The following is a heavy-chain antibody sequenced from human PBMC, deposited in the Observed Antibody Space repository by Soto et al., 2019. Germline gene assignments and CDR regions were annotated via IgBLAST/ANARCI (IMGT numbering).Heavy chain of an antibody. CDR1: SFSLSTSGVG. Sequence: QIALKESGPTLVKPTQTLTLTCTFSSFSLSTSGVGVGWFRQPQGKAVEWLTLIWWDDNKRYKASLNSRHTITKDTSKNQVILTMTNMYPVDTWTFYCANIISGNYNWFDSWAQRTLVTVSS. J-gene: IGHJ5*01. CDR2: IWWDDNK. D-gene: IGHD3-22*01. CDR3: ANIISGNYNWFDS. V-gene: IGHV2-5*02.